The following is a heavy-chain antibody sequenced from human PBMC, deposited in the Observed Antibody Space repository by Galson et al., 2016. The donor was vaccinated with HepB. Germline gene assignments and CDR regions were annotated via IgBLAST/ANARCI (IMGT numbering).Heavy chain of an antibody. CDR2: ISSTNSPTI. D-gene: IGHD5/OR15-5a*01. CDR3: ARGVGPAYMDV. V-gene: IGHV3-48*02. J-gene: IGHJ6*03. Sequence: SLRLSCAASGFSFSSYSMNWVRQAPGKGLERLSYISSTNSPTIYYADSVKGRFTISRDNAKNSLYLQMNSLRDEDTAVYYCARGVGPAYMDVWGNGTTVTVSS. CDR1: GFSFSSYS.